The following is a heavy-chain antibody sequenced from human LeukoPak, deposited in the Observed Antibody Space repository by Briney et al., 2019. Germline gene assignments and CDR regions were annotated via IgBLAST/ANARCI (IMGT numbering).Heavy chain of an antibody. Sequence: SETLSLTCTVSGGSISSGGYYWSWIRQPPGKGLEWIGYIYHSGSTYYNPSLKSRVTISVDRSKNQFSLKLSSVTAADTAVYYCARGRAARTDAFDIWGQGTMVTVSS. J-gene: IGHJ3*02. V-gene: IGHV4-30-2*01. CDR1: GGSISSGGYY. CDR2: IYHSGST. D-gene: IGHD6-6*01. CDR3: ARGRAARTDAFDI.